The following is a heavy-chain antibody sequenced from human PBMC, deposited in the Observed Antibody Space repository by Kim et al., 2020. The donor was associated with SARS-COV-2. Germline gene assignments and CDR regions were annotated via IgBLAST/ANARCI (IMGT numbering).Heavy chain of an antibody. D-gene: IGHD3-9*01. CDR1: GDSISRSSYY. J-gene: IGHJ5*02. CDR3: ARDYDILTGQGTQKFDP. V-gene: IGHV4-39*07. CDR2: IYNGKNT. Sequence: SETLSLTCTVSGDSISRSSYYWGWIRQPPGKGLEWIGSIYNGKNTHYNPSLTSRVATSLDTSKNQFSLKLSSVTAADTAVYYWARDYDILTGQGTQKFDPWGQGILVTVSS.